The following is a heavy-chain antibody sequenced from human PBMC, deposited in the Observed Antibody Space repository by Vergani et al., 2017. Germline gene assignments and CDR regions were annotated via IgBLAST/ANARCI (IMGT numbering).Heavy chain of an antibody. CDR2: IIPIFGTA. J-gene: IGHJ6*02. Sequence: QVQLVQSGAEVKKPGSSVKVSCKASGGTFSSYAISWVRQAPGQGLEWMGGIIPIFGTANYAQKFQGRVTITADESTSTAYMELSSLRSEDTAVYYCARDHLVGRLLLHETYYYYGMDVWGQGTTVTVSS. CDR3: ARDHLVGRLLLHETYYYYGMDV. V-gene: IGHV1-69*01. D-gene: IGHD3-22*01. CDR1: GGTFSSYA.